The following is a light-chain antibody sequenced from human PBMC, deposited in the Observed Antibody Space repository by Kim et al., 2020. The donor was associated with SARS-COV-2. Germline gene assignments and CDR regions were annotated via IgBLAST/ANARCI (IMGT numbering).Light chain of an antibody. V-gene: IGLV3-25*03. Sequence: SQVPTARFTCSGDAFPKKYAYWFQQKPGQAPIVVIYEDTGRPSGIPERFSGSTSGTTVTLTISGVQAEDEADYYCQSSDSSDTFWVFGGVTQLTVL. CDR2: EDT. J-gene: IGLJ3*02. CDR1: AFPKKY. CDR3: QSSDSSDTFWV.